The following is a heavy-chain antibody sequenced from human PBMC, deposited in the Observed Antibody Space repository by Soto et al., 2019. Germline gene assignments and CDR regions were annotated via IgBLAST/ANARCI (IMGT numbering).Heavy chain of an antibody. D-gene: IGHD4-17*01. J-gene: IGHJ3*02. CDR3: ARLGTTVTTDAFDI. CDR1: GGSFSGYY. CDR2: INHSGST. Sequence: PSETLSLTCAVYGGSFSGYYWSWIRQPPGKGLEWIGEINHSGSTNYNPPLKSRVTISVDTSKNHISMKLSSVTAADTAVYYCARLGTTVTTDAFDIWGQGTMVTVSS. V-gene: IGHV4-34*01.